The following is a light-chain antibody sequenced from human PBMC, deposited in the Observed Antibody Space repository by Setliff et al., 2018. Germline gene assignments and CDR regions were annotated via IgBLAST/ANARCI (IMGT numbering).Light chain of an antibody. Sequence: QSALTQPASVSGSPGQSITISCTGTSSDVGGYNYVSWYQQHPDKAPKLMIFDVCNRPSGVSNRFSGSKSGNTASLTISGLQAEDEADYYCSSYTSSSTWVFGGGTKVTVL. CDR1: SSDVGGYNY. V-gene: IGLV2-14*03. CDR2: DVC. J-gene: IGLJ3*02. CDR3: SSYTSSSTWV.